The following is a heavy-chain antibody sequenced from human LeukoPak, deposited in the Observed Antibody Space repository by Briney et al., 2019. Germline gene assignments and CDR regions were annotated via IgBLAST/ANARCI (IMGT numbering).Heavy chain of an antibody. V-gene: IGHV1-69*13. J-gene: IGHJ4*02. CDR3: ASRITMVRGDTNHFDY. CDR1: GGTFSSYA. Sequence: SVKVSCKASGGTFSSYAISWVRQAPGQGLEWMGGIIPIFGTANYAQKFQGRVTITADESTSTAYMELSSLRSEDTAVYFCASRITMVRGDTNHFDYWGQGTLVTVSS. CDR2: IIPIFGTA. D-gene: IGHD3-10*01.